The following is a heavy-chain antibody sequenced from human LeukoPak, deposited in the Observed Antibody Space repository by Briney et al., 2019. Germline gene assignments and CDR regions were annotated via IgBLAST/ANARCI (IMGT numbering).Heavy chain of an antibody. CDR2: VSYSGNT. Sequence: SETLSLTCTVSGGSISSYHWSWIRQPPGKGLEWIGCVSYSGNTNYNPSLKSRVTMSVDTSKNQFSLKLSSVTAADTAVYYCAREGGAYCGGDCYSDYWGQGTLVTVSS. CDR1: GGSISSYH. V-gene: IGHV4-59*12. D-gene: IGHD2-21*02. J-gene: IGHJ4*02. CDR3: AREGGAYCGGDCYSDY.